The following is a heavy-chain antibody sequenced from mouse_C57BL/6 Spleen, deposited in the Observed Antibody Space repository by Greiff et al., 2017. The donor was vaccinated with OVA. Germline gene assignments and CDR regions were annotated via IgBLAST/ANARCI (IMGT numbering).Heavy chain of an antibody. V-gene: IGHV1-59*01. D-gene: IGHD1-1*01. J-gene: IGHJ2*01. CDR3: ARGIGSSYFDY. CDR1: GYTFTSYW. Sequence: QVQLQQPGAELVRPGTSVKLSCKASGYTFTSYWMHWVKQRPGQGLEWIGVIDPSDSYTNYNQKFKGKATLTVDTSSSTAYMQLSSLTSEDSAVYYCARGIGSSYFDYWGQGTTLTVSS. CDR2: IDPSDSYT.